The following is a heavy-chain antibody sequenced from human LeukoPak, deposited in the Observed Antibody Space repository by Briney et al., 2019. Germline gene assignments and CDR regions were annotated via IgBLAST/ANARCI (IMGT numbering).Heavy chain of an antibody. D-gene: IGHD3-10*01. Sequence: ASVKVSCKVSGYTLTELSMHWVRRAPGKGLEWMGSFDPEDGETIYAQTFQGRVTMTEDTSTDTAYMEVSSLRSDDTAVYYCATSPPLDSWTLVGLDYWGQGTLVTVSS. V-gene: IGHV1-24*01. CDR3: ATSPPLDSWTLVGLDY. CDR1: GYTLTELS. CDR2: FDPEDGET. J-gene: IGHJ4*02.